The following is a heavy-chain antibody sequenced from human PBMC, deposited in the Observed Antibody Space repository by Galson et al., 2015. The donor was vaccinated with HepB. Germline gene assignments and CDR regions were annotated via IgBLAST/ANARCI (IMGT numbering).Heavy chain of an antibody. CDR2: ISSSGSTI. CDR1: GFTFSSYE. D-gene: IGHD6-19*01. Sequence: SLRLSCAASGFTFSSYEMNWVRQAPGKGLEWVSYISSSGSTIYYADSVKGRFTISRDNAKNSLYLQMNSLRAEDTAVYYCARPPRDSSGLVLVYFDYWGPGTPVTVSS. J-gene: IGHJ4*02. V-gene: IGHV3-48*03. CDR3: ARPPRDSSGLVLVYFDY.